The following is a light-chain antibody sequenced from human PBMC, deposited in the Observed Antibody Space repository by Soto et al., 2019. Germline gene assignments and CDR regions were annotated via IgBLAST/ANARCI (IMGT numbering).Light chain of an antibody. V-gene: IGKV1-5*01. J-gene: IGKJ1*01. Sequence: DIQMTQSPSTLSASIGDRVTITCRASQSISGWLAWYQQTPGKAPKLLISDASSLQSGVSSRFSGSGAETEFTLTISSLQPGDSATYYCQQYNNYPWTFGLGTKVDIK. CDR2: DAS. CDR3: QQYNNYPWT. CDR1: QSISGW.